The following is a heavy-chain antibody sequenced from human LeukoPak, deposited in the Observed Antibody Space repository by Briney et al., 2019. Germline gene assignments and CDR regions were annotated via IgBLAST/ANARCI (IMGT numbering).Heavy chain of an antibody. J-gene: IGHJ5*02. Sequence: GGSLRLSCAASGFNFNNYAMTWVRQAPGKGLEWVSVIYSGGSTYYADSVKGRFTISRDNSKNTLYLQMNSLRAEDTAVYYCARDRSTWGQGTLVTVSS. CDR3: ARDRST. CDR1: GFNFNNYA. CDR2: IYSGGST. V-gene: IGHV3-53*01.